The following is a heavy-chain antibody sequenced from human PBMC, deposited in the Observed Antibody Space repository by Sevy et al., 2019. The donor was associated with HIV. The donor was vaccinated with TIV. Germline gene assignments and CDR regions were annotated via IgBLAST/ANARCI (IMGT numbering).Heavy chain of an antibody. CDR2: ISAYNGNT. J-gene: IGHJ4*02. D-gene: IGHD3-9*01. CDR1: GYTFTSFY. V-gene: IGHV1-18*01. CDR3: ARGASRLAPDY. Sequence: ASVKVSCKASGYTFTSFYINWVRQAPGQGLEWMGWISAYNGNTNYPQTFQGRVTMTTDTSTSTAYMELRSLRSDDTAVYYCARGASRLAPDYWGQGTLVTVSS.